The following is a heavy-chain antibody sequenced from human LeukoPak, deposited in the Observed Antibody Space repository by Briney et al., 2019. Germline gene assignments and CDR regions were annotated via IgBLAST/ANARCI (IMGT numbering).Heavy chain of an antibody. Sequence: SVKVSCKASGGTFSSYAISWVRQAPGQGLEWMGGIIPIFGTANYAQKFQGRVTITTDESTSTAYMELSSLRSEDTAVYYCASHDYGDSLYFDYWGQGTLVTVSS. CDR1: GGTFSSYA. CDR2: IIPIFGTA. V-gene: IGHV1-69*05. D-gene: IGHD4-17*01. J-gene: IGHJ4*02. CDR3: ASHDYGDSLYFDY.